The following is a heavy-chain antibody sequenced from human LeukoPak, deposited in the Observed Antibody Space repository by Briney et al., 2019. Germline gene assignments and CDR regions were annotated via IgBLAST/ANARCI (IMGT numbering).Heavy chain of an antibody. CDR2: IYHSGST. CDR1: GGSISSGGYS. CDR3: ARTGVATSRYYYYAMDV. Sequence: PSETLSLTCAVSGGSISSGGYSWSWIRQPPGKGLEWIGYIYHSGSTYYNPSLKSRVTISVDRSKNQFSLKLSSVTAADTAVYYCARTGVATSRYYYYAMDVWGQGTTVTVSS. V-gene: IGHV4-30-2*01. J-gene: IGHJ6*02. D-gene: IGHD5-12*01.